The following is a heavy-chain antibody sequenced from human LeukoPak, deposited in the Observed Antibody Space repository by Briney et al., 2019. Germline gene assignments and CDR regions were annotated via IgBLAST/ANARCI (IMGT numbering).Heavy chain of an antibody. Sequence: SETLSLTCTVSGGSISSSSYYWSWIRQPPGKGLEWIGEINHSGSTNYNPSLKSRVTISVDTSKNQFSLKLSSVTAADTAVYYCARGLYYYDSSGYYHSYYYYYYMDVWGKGTTVTVSS. CDR3: ARGLYYYDSSGYYHSYYYYYYMDV. CDR1: GGSISSSSYY. J-gene: IGHJ6*03. V-gene: IGHV4-39*07. D-gene: IGHD3-22*01. CDR2: INHSGST.